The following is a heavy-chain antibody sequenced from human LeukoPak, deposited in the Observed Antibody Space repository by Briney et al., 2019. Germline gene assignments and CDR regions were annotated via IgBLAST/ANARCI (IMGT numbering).Heavy chain of an antibody. Sequence: SETLSLTCTVSGGSISSSSYYRGWIRQPPGKGLEWIGSIYYSGSTYYNPSLKSRVTISVDTSKNQFSLKLSSVTAADTAVYYCAGPRAGYYGAYYMDVWGKGTMVTVSS. CDR1: GGSISSSSYY. CDR2: IYYSGST. D-gene: IGHD3-10*01. CDR3: AGPRAGYYGAYYMDV. V-gene: IGHV4-39*01. J-gene: IGHJ6*03.